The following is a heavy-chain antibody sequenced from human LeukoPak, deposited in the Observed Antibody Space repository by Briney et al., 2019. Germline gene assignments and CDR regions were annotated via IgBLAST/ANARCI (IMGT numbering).Heavy chain of an antibody. J-gene: IGHJ6*02. CDR3: ARDGDSSSWTPYYYYGMDV. V-gene: IGHV6-1*01. CDR1: GDSVSSNSAA. D-gene: IGHD6-13*01. CDR2: TYYRSKWYN. Sequence: SQTLSLTCAISGDSVSSNSAAWNWIRQSPSRGLEWLGRTYYRSKWYNDYAVSVKSRITINPDTSKNQFSLQPNSVTPEDTAVYYCARDGDSSSWTPYYYYGMDVWGQGTTVTVSS.